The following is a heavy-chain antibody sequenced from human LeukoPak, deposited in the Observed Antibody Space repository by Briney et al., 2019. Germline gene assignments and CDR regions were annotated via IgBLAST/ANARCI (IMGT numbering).Heavy chain of an antibody. D-gene: IGHD3-22*01. CDR3: ATDFTYYYDSVTYY. CDR1: GLTFSIYG. Sequence: GGSLRLSCAASGLTFSIYGMHWVRKAPGRGLSGVAFMRFDGSDKYYADSVKGRISISRDNSKNTMYLQMNSLRPGDTAVYYCATDFTYYYDSVTYYWGQGTLVTVSS. V-gene: IGHV3-30*02. J-gene: IGHJ4*02. CDR2: MRFDGSDK.